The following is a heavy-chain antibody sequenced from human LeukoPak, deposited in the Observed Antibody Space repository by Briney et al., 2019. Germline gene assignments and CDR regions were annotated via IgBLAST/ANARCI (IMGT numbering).Heavy chain of an antibody. D-gene: IGHD1-26*01. CDR2: IRSKANSYAT. CDR3: TSLFSGSYYEDY. CDR1: GFTFSGSA. J-gene: IGHJ4*02. Sequence: GGSLRLSCAASGFTFSGSAMHWVRQASGKGLEWVSRIRSKANSYATAYAASVKGRFTISRDDSKNAAYLRMNSLKTEDTAVYYCTSLFSGSYYEDYWGLGTLVTVSS. V-gene: IGHV3-73*01.